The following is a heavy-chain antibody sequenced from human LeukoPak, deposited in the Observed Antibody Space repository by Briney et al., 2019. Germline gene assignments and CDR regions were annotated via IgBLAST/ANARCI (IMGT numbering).Heavy chain of an antibody. Sequence: GGSLRLSCAASGFTFSSYWMHWVRQAPGKGLVWVSRINSDGSSTGYADSVKGRFTISRDNAKNTLYLQMNSLRAEDTAVYYCATEYSSSWYNWFDPWGQGTLVTVSS. V-gene: IGHV3-74*01. CDR2: INSDGSST. CDR1: GFTFSSYW. J-gene: IGHJ5*02. D-gene: IGHD6-13*01. CDR3: ATEYSSSWYNWFDP.